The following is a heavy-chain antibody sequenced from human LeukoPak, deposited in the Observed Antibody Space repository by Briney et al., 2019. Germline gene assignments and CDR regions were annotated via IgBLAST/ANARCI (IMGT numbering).Heavy chain of an antibody. V-gene: IGHV3-15*01. Sequence: GGSLRLSCAASGFTFSNAWMSWVRQAPGKGLEWVGRIKSKTDGGTTDYAAPVKGRFTISRDDSKNTLYLQMNSLKTEDTAVYYCTTGVVVPAAIINRDAFDIWGQGTMVTVSS. D-gene: IGHD2-2*02. J-gene: IGHJ3*02. CDR3: TTGVVVPAAIINRDAFDI. CDR1: GFTFSNAW. CDR2: IKSKTDGGTT.